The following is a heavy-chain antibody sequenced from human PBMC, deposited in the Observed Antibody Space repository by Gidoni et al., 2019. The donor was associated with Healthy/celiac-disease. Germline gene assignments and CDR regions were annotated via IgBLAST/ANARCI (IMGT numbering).Heavy chain of an antibody. CDR1: GFTFSSYG. CDR2: IWSDGSNK. J-gene: IGHJ5*02. Sequence: QVQLVESGGGVVKPGRSLRLSCAASGFTFSSYGMQWVRQAPGKGLEWGAVIWSDGSNKYYADAVKGRFTISRDNSKNTLYLQMNSLRAEDTAVYYCARDHYGSGSPNWFDPWGQGTLVTVSS. CDR3: ARDHYGSGSPNWFDP. D-gene: IGHD3-10*01. V-gene: IGHV3-33*01.